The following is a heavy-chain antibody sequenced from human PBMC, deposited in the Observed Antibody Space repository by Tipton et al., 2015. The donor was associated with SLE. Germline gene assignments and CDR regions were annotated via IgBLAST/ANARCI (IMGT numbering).Heavy chain of an antibody. CDR3: ARGRWGGYDPRAPFDY. CDR1: GGSISSYY. J-gene: IGHJ4*02. Sequence: TLSLTCTVSGGSISSYYWSWIRQPAGKGLEWIGRIYRSGNTNYNPSLKSRVTMSVDTSKNQFSLNLRSVTAADTAVYYCARGRWGGYDPRAPFDYWGQGTLVTVSS. CDR2: IYRSGNT. V-gene: IGHV4-4*07. D-gene: IGHD5-12*01.